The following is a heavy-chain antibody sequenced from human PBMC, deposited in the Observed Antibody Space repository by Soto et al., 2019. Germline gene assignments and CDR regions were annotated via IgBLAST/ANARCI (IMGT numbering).Heavy chain of an antibody. Sequence: GESLKISCKTSGYSFLNYWIGWVRQMPGKGLEWMGIIYPGDSDARYSPSFQGQVTISADKSISTVYLQWSSLKASDTAMYYCARHIVDTSMTASFNYWGQGTQVTVSS. CDR1: GYSFLNYW. CDR2: IYPGDSDA. V-gene: IGHV5-51*01. CDR3: ARHIVDTSMTASFNY. J-gene: IGHJ4*02. D-gene: IGHD5-18*01.